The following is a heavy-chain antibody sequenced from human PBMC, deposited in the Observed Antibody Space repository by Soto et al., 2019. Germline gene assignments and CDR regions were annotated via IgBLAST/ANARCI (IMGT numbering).Heavy chain of an antibody. CDR1: GGSISSGDYY. Sequence: SETLSLTCTVSGGSISSGDYYWSWIRQPPGKGLEWIGYIYYSGSTYYNPSLKSRVTISVDTSKNQFSLKLSSVTAADTAVYYCARAKVGSSWYLSVNYFDYWGQRTLVTVSS. J-gene: IGHJ4*02. D-gene: IGHD6-13*01. CDR3: ARAKVGSSWYLSVNYFDY. CDR2: IYYSGST. V-gene: IGHV4-30-4*01.